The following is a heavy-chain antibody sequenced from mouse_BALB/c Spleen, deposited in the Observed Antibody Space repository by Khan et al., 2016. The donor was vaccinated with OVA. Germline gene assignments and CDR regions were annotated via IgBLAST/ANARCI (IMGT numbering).Heavy chain of an antibody. J-gene: IGHJ2*01. D-gene: IGHD1-1*01. Sequence: VQLKQSGPELVKPGASVKISCKASGYSFTGYFMNWVMQSHGKSLEWIGRINPHIGETLYNQKFKGKATLTVDESSRTVHMELRSLASEDSAVYYCARKNGSDFDYWGQGTNLTGSS. V-gene: IGHV1-20*02. CDR2: INPHIGET. CDR1: GYSFTGYF. CDR3: ARKNGSDFDY.